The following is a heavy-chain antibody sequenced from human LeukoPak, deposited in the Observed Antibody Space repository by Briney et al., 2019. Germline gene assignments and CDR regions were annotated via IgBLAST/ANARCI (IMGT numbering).Heavy chain of an antibody. CDR2: IIPILGTT. Sequence: GASVTVSCKTSGGTFIRDAISWVRQAPGQGLHWMGGIIPILGTTNYAQKFQGRVMMTAGKSPSTVYMELSGLRSGDTAVYYCARSSCGEFFDCNYNMAVWGKGTTVTVSS. CDR3: ARSSCGEFFDCNYNMAV. V-gene: IGHV1-69*06. D-gene: IGHD3/OR15-3a*01. CDR1: GGTFIRDA. J-gene: IGHJ6*04.